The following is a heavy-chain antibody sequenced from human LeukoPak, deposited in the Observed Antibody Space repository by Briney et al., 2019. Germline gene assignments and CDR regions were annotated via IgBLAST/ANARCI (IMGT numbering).Heavy chain of an antibody. CDR2: IKQDGSEK. D-gene: IGHD5-24*01. Sequence: GGSLRLSCAASGFTFSSYSMNWVRQAPGKGLEWVGNIKQDGSEKRYADSVRGRFSISRDNAQTSLYLQMNSLRAEDTAVYYCARASDPWLQLTWGQGTLVTVSS. V-gene: IGHV3-7*05. CDR1: GFTFSSYS. J-gene: IGHJ5*02. CDR3: ARASDPWLQLT.